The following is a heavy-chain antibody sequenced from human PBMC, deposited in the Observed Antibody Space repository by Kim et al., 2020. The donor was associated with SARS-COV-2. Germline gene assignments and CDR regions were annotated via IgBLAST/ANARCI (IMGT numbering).Heavy chain of an antibody. CDR3: ARDRERGYCSGESCYSYYYFGMDV. Sequence: GGSLRLSCAASGFTFSSYAMHWVRQAPGKGLEWVAVISYDGSNKYYADSVKGRFTISRDNSKNTLYVQMNSLRAEDTAVYYCARDRERGYCSGESCYSYYYFGMDVWGQGTTVTVSS. CDR1: GFTFSSYA. D-gene: IGHD2-15*01. V-gene: IGHV3-30*04. CDR2: ISYDGSNK. J-gene: IGHJ6*02.